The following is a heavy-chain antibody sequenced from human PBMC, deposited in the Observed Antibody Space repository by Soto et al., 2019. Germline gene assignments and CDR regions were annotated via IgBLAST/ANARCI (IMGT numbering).Heavy chain of an antibody. Sequence: HVQLVESGGGLVKPGGSLRLSCAASGFTFSDYYMSWIRQAPGKGLEWVSYISSSGSTIYYADSVKGRFTISRDNAKNSLYLQMNSLRAEDTAVYYCARAQLRYFDWFPDAFDIWGQGTMVTVSS. CDR1: GFTFSDYY. V-gene: IGHV3-11*01. CDR3: ARAQLRYFDWFPDAFDI. D-gene: IGHD3-9*01. CDR2: ISSSGSTI. J-gene: IGHJ3*02.